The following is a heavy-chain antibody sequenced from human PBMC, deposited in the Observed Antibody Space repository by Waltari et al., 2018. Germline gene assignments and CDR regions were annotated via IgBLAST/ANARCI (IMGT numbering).Heavy chain of an antibody. CDR1: GGSFSGYY. CDR2: IYTSGST. V-gene: IGHV4-59*10. CDR3: ARGPLLSKVDY. J-gene: IGHJ4*02. Sequence: QVQLQQWGAGLLKPSATLSLTCAVYGGSFSGYYWSWIRQPPGKGLEWIGRIYTSGSTNYNPSLKSRVTISVDTSKNQFSLNLSSVTAADTAVYYCARGPLLSKVDYWGQGTLVTVSS. D-gene: IGHD1-26*01.